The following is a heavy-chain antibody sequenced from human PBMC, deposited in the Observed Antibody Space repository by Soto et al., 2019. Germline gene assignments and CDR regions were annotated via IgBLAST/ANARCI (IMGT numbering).Heavy chain of an antibody. J-gene: IGHJ4*02. CDR2: ISSSSSYI. CDR1: GFTFSSYS. CDR3: AKSPGGVATMDPIEY. D-gene: IGHD5-12*01. Sequence: GGSLRLSCAASGFTFSSYSMNWVRQALGKGLEWVSSISSSSSYIYYADSVKGRFTVSRDNSKNTLSLQMNNLIAADTAVYYCAKSPGGVATMDPIEYWGQGTRVTVSS. V-gene: IGHV3-21*01.